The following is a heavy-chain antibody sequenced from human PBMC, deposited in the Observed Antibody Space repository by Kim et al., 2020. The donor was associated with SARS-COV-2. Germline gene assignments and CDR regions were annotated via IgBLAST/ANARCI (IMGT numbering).Heavy chain of an antibody. CDR3: AKDDSSGYLSRVFDY. V-gene: IGHV3-23*01. CDR2: ISGSGGST. D-gene: IGHD5-12*01. CDR1: GFTFSSYA. Sequence: GGSLRLSCAASGFTFSSYAMSWVRQAPGKGLEWVSAISGSGGSTYYADSVKGRFTISRDNSKNTLYLQMNSLRAEDTAVYYCAKDDSSGYLSRVFDYWGQGTLVTVSS. J-gene: IGHJ4*02.